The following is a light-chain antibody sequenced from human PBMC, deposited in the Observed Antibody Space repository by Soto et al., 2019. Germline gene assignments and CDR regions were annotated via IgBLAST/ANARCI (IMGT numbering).Light chain of an antibody. CDR3: QQSSGFPRT. V-gene: IGKV1-12*01. J-gene: IGKJ1*01. CDR2: GAS. Sequence: DTPLTQSLPSGSATVGDRVAITCRASQDIRNCLAWYQQTPGKAPKLLIHGASCLYSGVSSRFSGGGTGADFTLTISSLQPEDFATYYCQQSSGFPRTFGQGTKVDIK. CDR1: QDIRNC.